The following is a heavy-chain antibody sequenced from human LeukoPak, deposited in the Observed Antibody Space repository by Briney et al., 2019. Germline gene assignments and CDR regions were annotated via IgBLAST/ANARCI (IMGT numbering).Heavy chain of an antibody. V-gene: IGHV4-59*12. CDR1: GGSISSYY. CDR2: IYYSGST. CDR3: ASDYYYDSSGYYSAQYFDY. D-gene: IGHD3-22*01. J-gene: IGHJ4*02. Sequence: SETLSLTCTVSGGSISSYYWSWIRQPPGKGLEWIGYIYYSGSTNYNPSLKSRVTISVDTSKNQFSLKLSSVTAADTAVYYCASDYYYDSSGYYSAQYFDYWGQGTLVTVSS.